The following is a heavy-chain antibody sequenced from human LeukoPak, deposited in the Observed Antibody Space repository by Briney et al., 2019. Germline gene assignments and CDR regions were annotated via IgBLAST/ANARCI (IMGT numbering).Heavy chain of an antibody. CDR2: ISAYNGNT. J-gene: IGHJ3*02. V-gene: IGHV1-18*01. Sequence: ASVKVSCKASGYTFTSYGISWVRQAPGQGLEWMGWISAYNGNTNYAQKLQGRVTMTTDTSTSTAYMELRSLRSDDTAVYYCARGGVLLWFGPDFIDIWGQGTMVTVSS. D-gene: IGHD3-10*01. CDR3: ARGGVLLWFGPDFIDI. CDR1: GYTFTSYG.